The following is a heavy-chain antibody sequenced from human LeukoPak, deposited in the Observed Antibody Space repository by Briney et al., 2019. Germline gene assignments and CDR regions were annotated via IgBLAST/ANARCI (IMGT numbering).Heavy chain of an antibody. CDR3: ARGDCSSTSCPPDYYYYYGMDV. Sequence: PGGSLRLSCAASGFTFSIYGMHWVRQAPGKGLEWVAVIWYDGSNKYYADSVKGRFTISRDNSKNTLYLQMNSLRAEDTAAYYCARGDCSSTSCPPDYYYYYGMDVWGQGTTVTVSS. D-gene: IGHD2-2*01. J-gene: IGHJ6*02. V-gene: IGHV3-33*01. CDR2: IWYDGSNK. CDR1: GFTFSIYG.